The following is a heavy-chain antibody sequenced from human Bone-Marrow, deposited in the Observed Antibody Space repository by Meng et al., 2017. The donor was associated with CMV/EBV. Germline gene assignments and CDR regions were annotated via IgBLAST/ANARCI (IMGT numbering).Heavy chain of an antibody. Sequence: GESLKISCAASGFTFSSYVMNWVRQAPGKGLEWVSSISGSGDSTYYADSVKGRFTISRDNSKSTLYLQMNSLRAEDTAVYYCARWGYCSSTSCRDGWYHSSRPKKKYYYYGMDVWGQGTTVTVSS. J-gene: IGHJ6*02. D-gene: IGHD2-2*01. V-gene: IGHV3-23*01. CDR1: GFTFSSYV. CDR3: ARWGYCSSTSCRDGWYHSSRPKKKYYYYGMDV. CDR2: ISGSGDST.